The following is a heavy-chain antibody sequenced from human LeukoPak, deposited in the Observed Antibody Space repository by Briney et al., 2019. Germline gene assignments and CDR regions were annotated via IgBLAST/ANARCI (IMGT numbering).Heavy chain of an antibody. V-gene: IGHV3-23*01. D-gene: IGHD5-12*01. CDR1: GFTFSSYA. CDR3: AKEVDRTSPFDY. J-gene: IGHJ4*02. Sequence: GGSLRLSCAASGFTFSSYAMSWVRQAPGKGLEWVSSISGSGGGTYYADSVKGRFTVSRDNSKNTLSLQMNCLRAEDTAVYYCAKEVDRTSPFDYWGQGTLVIVSS. CDR2: ISGSGGGT.